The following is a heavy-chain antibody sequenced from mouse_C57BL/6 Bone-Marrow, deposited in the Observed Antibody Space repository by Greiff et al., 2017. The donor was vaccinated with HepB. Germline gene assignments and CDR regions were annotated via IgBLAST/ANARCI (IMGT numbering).Heavy chain of an antibody. Sequence: DVQPVESGPGLVKPSQSLSLTCSVTGYSITSGYYWNWIRQFPGNKLEWMGYISYDGSNNYNPSLKNRISITRDTSKNQFFLKLNSVTTEDTATYYCARGGQTAQVLAYWGQGTLVTVSA. CDR3: ARGGQTAQVLAY. CDR2: ISYDGSN. D-gene: IGHD3-2*02. J-gene: IGHJ3*01. CDR1: GYSITSGYY. V-gene: IGHV3-6*01.